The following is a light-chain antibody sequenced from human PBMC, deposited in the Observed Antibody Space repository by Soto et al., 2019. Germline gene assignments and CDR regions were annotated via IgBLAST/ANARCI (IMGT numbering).Light chain of an antibody. CDR1: SSDVGGYNF. V-gene: IGLV2-11*01. Sequence: QSVLTQPRSVSGSPGQSVTISCTGTSSDVGGYNFVSWYQQYPGKAPKLIIYDVRKRPSGVPDRFSGSKSGNAASLTISGLQAEDEADYYCCSYAGTYTLWVFGGGTKVTVL. CDR2: DVR. CDR3: CSYAGTYTLWV. J-gene: IGLJ3*02.